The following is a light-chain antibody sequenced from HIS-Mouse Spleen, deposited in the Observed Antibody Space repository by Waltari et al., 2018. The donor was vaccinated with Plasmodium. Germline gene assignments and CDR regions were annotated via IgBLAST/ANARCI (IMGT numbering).Light chain of an antibody. CDR2: EGS. J-gene: IGLJ1*01. CDR1: SSDVGSYNL. V-gene: IGLV2-23*01. CDR3: CSYAGSSTYV. Sequence: CTGTSSDVGSYNLVSWYQQHPGKAPKLMIYEGSKRPSGVSNRFSGSKSGNTASLTISGLQAEDEADYYCCSYAGSSTYVFGTGTKVTVL.